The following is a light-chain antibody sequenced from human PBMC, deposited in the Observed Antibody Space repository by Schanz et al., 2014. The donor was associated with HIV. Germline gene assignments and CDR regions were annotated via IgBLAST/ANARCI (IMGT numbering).Light chain of an antibody. J-gene: IGKJ5*01. CDR1: QSVVSSY. Sequence: EIVLTQSPGTLSLSPGERATLSCRASQSVVSSYLAWYRQRPGQAPRLLIYGASSRATGIPDRFSGSGSGTDFSLTISSLEPEDVAVYYCQQRSNWPVTFGQGTRLEIK. V-gene: IGKV3D-20*02. CDR2: GAS. CDR3: QQRSNWPVT.